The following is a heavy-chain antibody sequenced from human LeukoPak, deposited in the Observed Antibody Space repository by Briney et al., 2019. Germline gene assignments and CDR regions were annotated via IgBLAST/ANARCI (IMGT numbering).Heavy chain of an antibody. D-gene: IGHD4-17*01. CDR1: GFTFSSYW. V-gene: IGHV3-7*01. CDR3: ARGGYGDLDY. J-gene: IGHJ4*02. CDR2: IKQDGSEK. Sequence: GGSLRLSYAASGFTFSSYWMSWVRQAPGKGLEWVANIKQDGSEKYYVDSVKGRFTISRDNAKNSLYLQMNTLGAEDTAVYYCARGGYGDLDYWGQGTLVTVSS.